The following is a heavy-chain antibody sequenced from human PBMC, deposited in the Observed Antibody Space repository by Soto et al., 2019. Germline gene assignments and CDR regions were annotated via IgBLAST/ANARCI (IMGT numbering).Heavy chain of an antibody. J-gene: IGHJ4*02. V-gene: IGHV1-69*12. CDR3: ATEPSIAAAGTIRVFDY. CDR1: GGTFSSYA. Sequence: QVQLVQSGAEVKKPGSSVKVSCKASGGTFSSYAISWVRQAPGQGLEWMGGIIPIFGTANYAQKFQGRVTITADESTSTAYMELSSLRSEDTAVYYCATEPSIAAAGTIRVFDYWGQGTLVTVSS. D-gene: IGHD6-13*01. CDR2: IIPIFGTA.